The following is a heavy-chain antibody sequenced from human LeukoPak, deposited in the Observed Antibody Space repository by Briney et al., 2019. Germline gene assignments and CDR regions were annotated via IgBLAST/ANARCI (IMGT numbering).Heavy chain of an antibody. D-gene: IGHD3-10*01. CDR3: ARGSSPQRITMVRGSARTFDI. J-gene: IGHJ3*02. CDR2: MYHSGST. CDR1: GGSISSYY. Sequence: SETLSLTCTVSGGSISSYYWSWIRQPPGKGLEWIGYMYHSGSTNYNPSLKSRVTISVDTSKNQFSLKLSSVTAADTAVYYCARGSSPQRITMVRGSARTFDIWGQGTMVTVSS. V-gene: IGHV4-59*01.